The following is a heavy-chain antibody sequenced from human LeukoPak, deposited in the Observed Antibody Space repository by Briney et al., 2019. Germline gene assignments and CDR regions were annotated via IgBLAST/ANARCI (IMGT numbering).Heavy chain of an antibody. D-gene: IGHD3-22*01. J-gene: IGHJ4*02. CDR2: INPNSGGT. Sequence: ASVKVSCKASGYTFTGYYMHWVRQAPGQGLEWMGWINPNSGGTNYAQKFQGRVTMTRDTSISTAYMELSGLRSDDTAVYYCALTPATYYYDSSGYYRQGGYFDYWGQGTLVTVSS. CDR3: ALTPATYYYDSSGYYRQGGYFDY. V-gene: IGHV1-2*02. CDR1: GYTFTGYY.